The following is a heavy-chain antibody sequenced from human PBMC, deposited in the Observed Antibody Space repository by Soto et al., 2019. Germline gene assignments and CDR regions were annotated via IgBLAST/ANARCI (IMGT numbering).Heavy chain of an antibody. CDR3: ARHWDTGSYYYGMDV. CDR2: IYYSGRM. CDR1: GGSIRHFC. J-gene: IGHJ6*02. V-gene: IGHV4-59*08. D-gene: IGHD5-18*01. Sequence: PSETLSLPSTVAGGSIRHFCWRWIRQTPGKGLEWIGYIYYSGRMNYNPSLKSRVTISVDTSKNQFSLKLSSVTAADTAVYYCARHWDTGSYYYGMDVWGQGTTVTVSS.